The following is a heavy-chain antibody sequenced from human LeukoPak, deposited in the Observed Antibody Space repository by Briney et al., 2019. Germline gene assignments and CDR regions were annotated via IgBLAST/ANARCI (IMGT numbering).Heavy chain of an antibody. CDR1: GGTFSSYA. J-gene: IGHJ4*02. D-gene: IGHD2-21*01. V-gene: IGHV1-69*04. Sequence: SVKVSCKASGGTFSSYATSWVRQAPGQGLEWMGRIIPIFGIANYAQKFQGRVTITADKSTSTAYMELSSLRSEDTAVYYCARDSPKRIAIQRSFDYWGQGTLVTVSS. CDR2: IIPIFGIA. CDR3: ARDSPKRIAIQRSFDY.